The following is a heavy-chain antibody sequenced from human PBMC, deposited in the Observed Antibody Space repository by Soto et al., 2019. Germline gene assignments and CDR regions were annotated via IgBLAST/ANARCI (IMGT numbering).Heavy chain of an antibody. D-gene: IGHD4-17*01. CDR1: GFTFSSYA. CDR3: AKEDLIPPTVTTAGLGNYYYYYMDV. CDR2: ISGSGGST. J-gene: IGHJ6*03. Sequence: GGSLRLSCAASGFTFSSYAMSWVRQAPGKGLEWVSAISGSGGSTYYADSVKGRFTISRDNSKNTLYLQMNSLRAEDKDVYYCAKEDLIPPTVTTAGLGNYYYYYMDVWGKGTTVTVSS. V-gene: IGHV3-23*01.